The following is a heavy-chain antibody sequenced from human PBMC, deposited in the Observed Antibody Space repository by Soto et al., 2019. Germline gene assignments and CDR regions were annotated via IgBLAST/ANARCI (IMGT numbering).Heavy chain of an antibody. CDR3: ARGANWNYGFTF. J-gene: IGHJ4*02. D-gene: IGHD1-7*01. CDR1: GGSISSDDYY. CDR2: ISYSGTT. Sequence: QVQLQESGPGLVKPSQTLSLTCTVSGGSISSDDYYWSWIRQPPGKGPEWIGYISYSGTTYYNPSLKSRVSMSVDTSKNQFSLRFNSVTATDTAVYYCARGANWNYGFTFWGQGTLVTVSS. V-gene: IGHV4-30-4*01.